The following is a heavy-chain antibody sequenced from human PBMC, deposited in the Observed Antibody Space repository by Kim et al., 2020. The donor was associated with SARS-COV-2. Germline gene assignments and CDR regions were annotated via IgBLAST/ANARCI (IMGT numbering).Heavy chain of an antibody. J-gene: IGHJ4*02. CDR3: AKDANFWSGSHTDY. Sequence: ADSVKGRFTISRDNSKNTLYLQMNSLRAEDTAVYYCAKDANFWSGSHTDYWGQGTLVTVSS. V-gene: IGHV3-23*01. D-gene: IGHD3-3*01.